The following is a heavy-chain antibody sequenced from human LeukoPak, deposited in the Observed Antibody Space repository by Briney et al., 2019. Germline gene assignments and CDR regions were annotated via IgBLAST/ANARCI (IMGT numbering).Heavy chain of an antibody. CDR2: IKTDGGEK. V-gene: IGHV3-7*01. CDR3: AKLTGPDDY. J-gene: IGHJ4*02. CDR1: GFSFNNYW. D-gene: IGHD1-20*01. Sequence: GGSLRLSCVASGFSFNNYWMSWFRQAPGKGLEWVGNIKTDGGEKYYVDSVRGRFTISRDNSKNTLYLQMNSLRAEDTAVYYCAKLTGPDDYWGQGTLVTVSS.